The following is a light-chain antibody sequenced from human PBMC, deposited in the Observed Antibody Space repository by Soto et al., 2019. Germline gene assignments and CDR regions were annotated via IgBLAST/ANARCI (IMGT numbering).Light chain of an antibody. Sequence: EIVLTQSPGTLSLSPGDRATLSCRASQSVNGNFLAWYQQKPGQAPKLLIYGASSRATGIPDRFSGSVSGTDFTLTISRLEPEDFAVYYCQQYGSSPPITFGQGTRLEIK. CDR1: QSVNGNF. V-gene: IGKV3-20*01. CDR2: GAS. J-gene: IGKJ5*01. CDR3: QQYGSSPPIT.